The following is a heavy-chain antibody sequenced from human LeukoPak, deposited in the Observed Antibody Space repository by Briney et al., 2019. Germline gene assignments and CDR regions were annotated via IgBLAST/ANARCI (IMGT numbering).Heavy chain of an antibody. V-gene: IGHV4-4*07. CDR1: GGSISSYY. CDR3: ASVRRGFGESSKYYSYYYMHV. CDR2: IYTSGST. J-gene: IGHJ6*03. D-gene: IGHD3-10*01. Sequence: SETLSLTCTVSGGSISSYYWSWLRQPAGKGLEWIGRIYTSGSTYYNPSLKSRVTISVDTSNNQFSLKLSAVTAADTAVYYCASVRRGFGESSKYYSYYYMHVWGNGTTVTIAS.